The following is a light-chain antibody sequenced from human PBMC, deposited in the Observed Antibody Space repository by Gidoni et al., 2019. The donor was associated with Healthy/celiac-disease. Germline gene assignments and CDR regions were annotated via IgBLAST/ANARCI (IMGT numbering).Light chain of an antibody. V-gene: IGKV3-15*01. CDR3: QQYNNWPPVT. CDR2: GAS. J-gene: IGKJ1*01. CDR1: QSVSSN. Sequence: EIVMTQSPATLSVSPGERATLSCRASQSVSSNLAWYQQKPGQAPRLLISGASTRATGIPARFSGSGSGTGFTLTISSLQSEDFAVYYCQQYNNWPPVTFGQGTKVEIK.